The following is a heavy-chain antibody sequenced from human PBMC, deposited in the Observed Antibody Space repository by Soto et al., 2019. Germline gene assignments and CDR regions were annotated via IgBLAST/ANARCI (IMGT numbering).Heavy chain of an antibody. J-gene: IGHJ4*02. V-gene: IGHV4-59*01. CDR3: ARSDGRY. CDR1: GSSISDYY. Sequence: PXXTLSLPFTLSGSSISDYYWSWIRQPPVKGLEWIGYIYYSGSTNYSPSLKSRVTISVDTSKNQFSLKLSSVTAADTAVYYCARSDGRYWGQGTLVTVSS. CDR2: IYYSGST.